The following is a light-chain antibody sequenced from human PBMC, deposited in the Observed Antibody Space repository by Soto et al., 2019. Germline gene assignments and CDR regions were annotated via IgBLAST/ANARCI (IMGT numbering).Light chain of an antibody. Sequence: PGERATLSCRASQSVSSTYLAWYQQKPGQAPRLLIYDASTRAAGIPDRFSGSGSGTDFTLTISRLEAEDFAVYYCHQYASSPWTFGQGAKVDIK. CDR1: QSVSSTY. V-gene: IGKV3-20*01. CDR3: HQYASSPWT. J-gene: IGKJ1*01. CDR2: DAS.